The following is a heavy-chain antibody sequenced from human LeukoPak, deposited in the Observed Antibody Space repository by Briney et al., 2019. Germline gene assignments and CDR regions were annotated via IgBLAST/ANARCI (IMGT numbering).Heavy chain of an antibody. Sequence: GGSLRLSCAASGFTFSSYAMHWVRQAPGKGLEWVAVISYDGSNKYYADSVKGRFTISRDNSKNTLFLQMNSLRGEDTAVYYCGRRVADIPYEYWGQGTLVTVSS. J-gene: IGHJ4*02. V-gene: IGHV3-30*04. CDR2: ISYDGSNK. CDR3: GRRVADIPYEY. D-gene: IGHD2-15*01. CDR1: GFTFSSYA.